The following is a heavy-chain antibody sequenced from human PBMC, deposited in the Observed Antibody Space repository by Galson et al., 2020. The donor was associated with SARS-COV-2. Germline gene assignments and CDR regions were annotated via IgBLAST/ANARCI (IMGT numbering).Heavy chain of an antibody. Sequence: GGSLRLSCAASGFTFSSYWMHWVRQAPGKGLVWVSRINSDGSSTSYADSVKGRFTISRDNAKNTLYLQMNSLRAEDTAMYYCAKEYYYDSSGPRDACDIWGQGTMVTVSS. CDR2: INSDGSST. D-gene: IGHD3-22*01. CDR3: AKEYYYDSSGPRDACDI. CDR1: GFTFSSYW. J-gene: IGHJ3*02. V-gene: IGHV3-74*01.